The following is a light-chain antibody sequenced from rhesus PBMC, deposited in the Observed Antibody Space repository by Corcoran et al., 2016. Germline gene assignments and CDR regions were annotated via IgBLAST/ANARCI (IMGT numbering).Light chain of an antibody. J-gene: IGKJ1*01. V-gene: IGKV1-22*01. CDR1: QGISIW. CDR3: QQYNSRPWT. CDR2: KAS. Sequence: DIQMTQSPSSLSASVGDTVTITCRASQGISIWLAWYQQKPGKAPNLLIYKASNLQAGVPSRCSGSGSGTDFTLTISILQSEDFATYYCQQYNSRPWTFGQGTKVEIK.